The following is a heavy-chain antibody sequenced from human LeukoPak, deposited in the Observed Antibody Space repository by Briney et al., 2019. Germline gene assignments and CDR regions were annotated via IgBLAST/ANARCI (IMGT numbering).Heavy chain of an antibody. CDR3: AKTVTGNMNYYGMDV. CDR2: IRDDGSNK. Sequence: PGGSLRLSCAASRFTFRSFGIHWVRQAPGKGLEWVAFIRDDGSNKYYADSVKGRFTISRDNSKNTLYLQMNSLRVEDTAVYYCAKTVTGNMNYYGMDVWGQGTTVTVSS. D-gene: IGHD6-19*01. V-gene: IGHV3-30*02. CDR1: RFTFRSFG. J-gene: IGHJ6*02.